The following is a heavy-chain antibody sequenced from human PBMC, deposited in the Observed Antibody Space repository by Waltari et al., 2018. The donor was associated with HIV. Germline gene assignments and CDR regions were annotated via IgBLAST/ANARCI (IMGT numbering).Heavy chain of an antibody. CDR3: ATCNIGSGWYLKSPIRI. Sequence: VQMLESGGDLVQPGGSLRLSCAVSGLNFATSGLGWVRQAPGKGVEWRSAITSSGGRTYYAESVKGRFIISRDNSKKTVTLQLKNLRLGDTAMYYCATCNIGSGWYLKSPIRIWGQGTLVTVS. V-gene: IGHV3-23*01. J-gene: IGHJ4*02. CDR1: GLNFATSG. CDR2: ITSSGGRT. D-gene: IGHD6-19*01.